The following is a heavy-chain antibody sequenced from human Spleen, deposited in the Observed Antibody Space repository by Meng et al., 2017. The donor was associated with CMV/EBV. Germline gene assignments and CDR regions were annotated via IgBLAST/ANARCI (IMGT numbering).Heavy chain of an antibody. CDR1: GLTFSSYS. J-gene: IGHJ3*02. D-gene: IGHD3-22*01. CDR2: ISSSGSTI. CDR3: AREYYYDSSGYYGDAFDN. Sequence: GESLKFSCAGSGLTFSSYSMNWVRQAPGKGREWVSYISSSGSTILYADPVKGRFTISRDNAKTSLYLQKNSLRAEDTAVYYCAREYYYDSSGYYGDAFDNWGQGTMVTVSS. V-gene: IGHV3-48*04.